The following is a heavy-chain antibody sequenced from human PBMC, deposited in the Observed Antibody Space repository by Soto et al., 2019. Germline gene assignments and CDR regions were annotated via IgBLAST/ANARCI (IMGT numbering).Heavy chain of an antibody. J-gene: IGHJ4*02. CDR3: ARDMGRGYDSHRPPPDY. V-gene: IGHV3-30-3*01. D-gene: IGHD5-12*01. CDR2: ISYDGSNK. Sequence: PGGSLRLSCAASGFTFSSYAMHWVRQAPGKGLEWVAVISYDGSNKYYADSVKGRFTISRDNSKNTLYLQMNSLRAEDTAVYYCARDMGRGYDSHRPPPDYWGQGTLVTVSS. CDR1: GFTFSSYA.